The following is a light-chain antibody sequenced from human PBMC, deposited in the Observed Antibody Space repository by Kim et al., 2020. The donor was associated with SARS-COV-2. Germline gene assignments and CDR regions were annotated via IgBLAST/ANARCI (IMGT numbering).Light chain of an antibody. J-gene: IGKJ1*01. V-gene: IGKV1-5*03. CDR3: QQYNNYPWT. CDR1: QTISSW. Sequence: DVQMTQSPSTLSVSVGDRVTITCRASQTISSWLAWYQQKPGKAPKLLISKASSLESGVPSRFSGSGSGTEFTLTISSLQPDDFATYYCQQYNNYPWTVGQGTQA. CDR2: KAS.